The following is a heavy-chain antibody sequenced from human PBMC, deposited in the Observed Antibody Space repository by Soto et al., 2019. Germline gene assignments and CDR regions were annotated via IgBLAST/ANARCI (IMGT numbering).Heavy chain of an antibody. D-gene: IGHD3-16*01. CDR1: GGTFSSYA. J-gene: IGHJ5*02. CDR3: ARGGSITASFDP. CDR2: IIPIFGTA. V-gene: IGHV1-69*13. Sequence: SSVNVSCKASGGTFSSYAISGVRQAPGQGLEWMGGIIPIFGTANYAQKFQGRVTITADESTSTAYMELSSLRSEDTAVYYCARGGSITASFDPWGQGTLVTVSS.